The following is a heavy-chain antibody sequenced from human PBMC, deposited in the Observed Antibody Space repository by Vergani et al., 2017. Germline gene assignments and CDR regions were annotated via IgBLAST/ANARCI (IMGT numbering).Heavy chain of an antibody. CDR3: VVAGLYYSGASGPLGH. CDR2: VESDGTT. Sequence: QAQLQASGPGLLKPSETLSLMCSVSGGSMTRSNFFWSWIRQSAGRRMEWIRRVESDGTTSYNPSFQSRVKISIDTSKSQSSLTLKSGTDADTGTYFCVVAGLYYSGASGPLGHWGRGTWVTVSS. V-gene: IGHV4-61*02. J-gene: IGHJ1*01. CDR1: GGSMTRSNFF. D-gene: IGHD6-19*01.